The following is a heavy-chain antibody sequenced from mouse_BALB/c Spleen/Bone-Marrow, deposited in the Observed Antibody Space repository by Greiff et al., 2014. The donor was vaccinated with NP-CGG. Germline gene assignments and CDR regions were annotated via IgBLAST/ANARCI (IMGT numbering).Heavy chain of an antibody. CDR3: ARPFFL. V-gene: IGHV14-3*02. CDR1: GFNIKDTY. Sequence: QLVESGAELVKPGASVKLSCTASGFNIKDTYMHWVKQRPEQGLEWIGRIDPANGNTKYDPKFQGKATITADTSSNTAYLQLSSLTSEDTAVYYCARPFFLWGQGTSVTVSS. CDR2: IDPANGNT. J-gene: IGHJ4*01.